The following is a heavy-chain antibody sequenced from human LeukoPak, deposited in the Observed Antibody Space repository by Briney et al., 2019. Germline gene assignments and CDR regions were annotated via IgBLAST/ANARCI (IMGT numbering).Heavy chain of an antibody. CDR3: ARGGLRGDY. J-gene: IGHJ4*02. CDR2: ISSSSGTI. Sequence: GGSLRLSCAASGFTFSSYSMNWVRQAPGKGLEWVSYISSSSGTIYYADSVQGRFTISRDNAENSLYLQMSSLRAEDTAVYYCARGGLRGDYWGQGTLVTVPS. CDR1: GFTFSSYS. D-gene: IGHD4-17*01. V-gene: IGHV3-48*01.